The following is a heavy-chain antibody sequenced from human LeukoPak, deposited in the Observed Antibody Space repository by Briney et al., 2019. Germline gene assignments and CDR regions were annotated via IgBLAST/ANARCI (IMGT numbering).Heavy chain of an antibody. CDR3: ARDFNWNYFGGGGERWFDP. J-gene: IGHJ5*02. Sequence: GASVKVSCKASGYTFTSYDINWVRQATGQGLEWMGWMNPNSGNTGYAQKFQGRVTMTRNTSISTAYMELSSLRSEDTAVYYCARDFNWNYFGGGGERWFDPWGRGTLVTVSS. CDR2: MNPNSGNT. V-gene: IGHV1-8*01. CDR1: GYTFTSYD. D-gene: IGHD1-7*01.